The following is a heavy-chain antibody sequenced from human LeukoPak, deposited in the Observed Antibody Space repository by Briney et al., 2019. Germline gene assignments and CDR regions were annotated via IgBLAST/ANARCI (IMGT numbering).Heavy chain of an antibody. CDR3: ARRAPYGDFSFDP. Sequence: GGSLRLSCAASGFTFSTYGMNWVRQAPGKGLEWVSYISSGSSTLYYADSVKGRFTISRDNAKNSLFLQMDSLRAEDTAVYYCARRAPYGDFSFDPWGQGTLVTVSS. CDR2: ISSGSSTL. D-gene: IGHD4-17*01. V-gene: IGHV3-48*01. CDR1: GFTFSTYG. J-gene: IGHJ5*02.